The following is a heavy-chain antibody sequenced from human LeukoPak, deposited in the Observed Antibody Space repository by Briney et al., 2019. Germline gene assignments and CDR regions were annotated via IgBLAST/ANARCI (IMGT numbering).Heavy chain of an antibody. Sequence: GGSPRLSCAASGFTFSGSAMHWVRQAPGKGLEWVGRIRSKANSYATAYAASVKGRFTISRDDSKNTAYLQMNSLKTEDTAVYYCTRGYQLPGFDYWGQGTLVTVFS. CDR3: TRGYQLPGFDY. D-gene: IGHD2-2*01. CDR1: GFTFSGSA. CDR2: IRSKANSYAT. V-gene: IGHV3-73*01. J-gene: IGHJ4*02.